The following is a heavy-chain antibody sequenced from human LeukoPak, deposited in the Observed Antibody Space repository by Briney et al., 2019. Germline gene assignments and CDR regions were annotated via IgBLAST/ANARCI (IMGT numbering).Heavy chain of an antibody. D-gene: IGHD3-3*01. CDR2: IYYSGST. CDR3: ARKYYDFWSGSNDAFDI. J-gene: IGHJ3*02. V-gene: IGHV4-39*07. Sequence: SETLSLTCTVSGGSISSSSYYWGWIRQPPGKGLEWIGSIYYSGSTYYNPSLKSRVTISVDTSKNQFSLKLSSVTAADTAVYYCARKYYDFWSGSNDAFDIWGQGTMVTVSS. CDR1: GGSISSSSYY.